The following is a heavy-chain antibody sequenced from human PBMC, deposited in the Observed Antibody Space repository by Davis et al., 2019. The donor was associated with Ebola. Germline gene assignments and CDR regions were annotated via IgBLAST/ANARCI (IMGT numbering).Heavy chain of an antibody. V-gene: IGHV3-23*01. CDR3: AKDTSNVWFDV. Sequence: GGSLRLSCATSGFTFSNYAMSWVRRAPGKGLEWVSTVGLSADTYYADSVKGRFTISRDNSKNTLHLQMNSLRVEDTAIYYCAKDTSNVWFDVWGQGTMVTVSS. D-gene: IGHD6-19*01. J-gene: IGHJ3*01. CDR2: VGLSADT. CDR1: GFTFSNYA.